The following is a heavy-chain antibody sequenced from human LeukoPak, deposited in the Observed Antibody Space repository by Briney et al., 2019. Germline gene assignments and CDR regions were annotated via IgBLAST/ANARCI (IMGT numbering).Heavy chain of an antibody. V-gene: IGHV4-61*02. J-gene: IGHJ4*02. CDR3: AREASGYYYDSSAEEVDY. CDR2: IYTSGST. D-gene: IGHD3-22*01. CDR1: AGSISSGSYY. Sequence: SQTLSLTCPVSAGSISSGSYYWSWIRQPAGKGLEWIGRIYTSGSTNYNPSLKSRVTISVDTSKNQFSLKLSSVTAADTAVYYCAREASGYYYDSSAEEVDYWGQGTLVTVSS.